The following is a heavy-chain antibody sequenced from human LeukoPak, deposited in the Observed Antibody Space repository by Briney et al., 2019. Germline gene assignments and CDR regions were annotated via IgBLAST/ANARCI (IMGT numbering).Heavy chain of an antibody. CDR3: ARAVHYSGTSDQYTGGWYYFDF. CDR2: IYYSGST. D-gene: IGHD3-10*01. Sequence: PSETLSLTCTVSGGSISSYYWSWIRQPPGKGLEWIGYIYYSGSTNYNPSLKSRVTISVDTSKNQFSLKLSSVTAADTAVYYCARAVHYSGTSDQYTGGWYYFDFWGQGTRVTVSS. J-gene: IGHJ4*02. V-gene: IGHV4-59*01. CDR1: GGSISSYY.